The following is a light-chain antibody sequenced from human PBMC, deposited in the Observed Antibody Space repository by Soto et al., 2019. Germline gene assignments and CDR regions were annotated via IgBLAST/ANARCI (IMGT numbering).Light chain of an antibody. CDR1: QIISTY. CDR3: QQTYSAPPT. V-gene: IGKV1-39*01. Sequence: IQMTQSPSSLSASVGNRVTIACRASQIISTYLNWYQQREGLAPRLLIYAASSLQSGVPPRFSGSGYGTDVTLTISSLQTEDFATYFCQQTYSAPPTFGQGTKVDIK. CDR2: AAS. J-gene: IGKJ1*01.